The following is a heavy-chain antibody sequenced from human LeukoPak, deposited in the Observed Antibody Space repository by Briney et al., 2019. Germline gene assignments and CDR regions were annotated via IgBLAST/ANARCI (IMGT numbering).Heavy chain of an antibody. Sequence: SETLSLTCSVSGVSVSSGGFYWGWLRQPPGKGPEWIATIYYTGSTYYNPSLHSRVTTSIATSKNQFSLRLTSVTATDTAVYHCARHSGSGSLSRPFDPWGQGTLVTVSS. CDR2: IYYTGST. D-gene: IGHD3-10*01. V-gene: IGHV4-39*01. J-gene: IGHJ5*02. CDR1: GVSVSSGGFY. CDR3: ARHSGSGSLSRPFDP.